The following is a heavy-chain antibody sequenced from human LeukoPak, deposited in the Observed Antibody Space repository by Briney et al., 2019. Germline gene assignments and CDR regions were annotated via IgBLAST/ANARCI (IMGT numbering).Heavy chain of an antibody. J-gene: IGHJ6*02. CDR2: IVVGSGNT. Sequence: ASVKASCKASGFTFTSSAVQWVRQARGQRLEWIGWIVVGSGNTNYAQKFQERVTITRDMSTSTAYMELSSLRSEDTAVYYCAADMVRDQDYYGMDVWGQGTTVTVSS. D-gene: IGHD3-10*01. CDR1: GFTFTSSA. CDR3: AADMVRDQDYYGMDV. V-gene: IGHV1-58*01.